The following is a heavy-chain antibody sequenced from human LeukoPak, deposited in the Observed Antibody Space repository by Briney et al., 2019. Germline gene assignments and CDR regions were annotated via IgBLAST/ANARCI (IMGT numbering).Heavy chain of an antibody. D-gene: IGHD3-22*01. Sequence: SETLSLTCTVSGGSMFSYYWNWIRQPPGKGLEWIGYIYSSGITNYSPSLRSRGTISVATSRNQFSLRLTSVTAADTAIYYCARRAYYDSSGYHPTSGYFDLWGRGTLATVSS. CDR1: GGSMFSYY. CDR3: ARRAYYDSSGYHPTSGYFDL. V-gene: IGHV4-4*08. CDR2: IYSSGIT. J-gene: IGHJ2*01.